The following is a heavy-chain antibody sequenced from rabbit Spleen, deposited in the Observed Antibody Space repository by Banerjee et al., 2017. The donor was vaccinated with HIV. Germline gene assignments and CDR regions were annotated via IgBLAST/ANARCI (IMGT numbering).Heavy chain of an antibody. D-gene: IGHD4-1*01. CDR3: ARDMGVAAGYYFNL. V-gene: IGHV1S7*01. CDR2: IDPFFGST. CDR1: GLGFSTYY. J-gene: IGHJ4*01. Sequence: QLVESGGGLVQPGGALKLSCKASGLGFSTYYMSWVRQAPGKGLEWIGYIDPFFGSTVYASWVNGRFTISSHNAQNTLYLQLNSLTAADTATYFCARDMGVAAGYYFNLWGPGTLVTVS.